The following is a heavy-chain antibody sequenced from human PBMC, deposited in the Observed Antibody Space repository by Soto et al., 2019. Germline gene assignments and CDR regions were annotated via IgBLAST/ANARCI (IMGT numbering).Heavy chain of an antibody. CDR1: GFTFGTNA. D-gene: IGHD6-13*01. V-gene: IGHV3-30-3*01. J-gene: IGHJ4*02. Sequence: GGSLRLSCAASGFTFGTNAMHWVRQAPGKGLEWLTFISYDGANKYYADSVKGRFTISRDNSKNTLYLQMDSLRVEDTALYYCARDSFFSSWYIDYWGQGALVTVSS. CDR2: ISYDGANK. CDR3: ARDSFFSSWYIDY.